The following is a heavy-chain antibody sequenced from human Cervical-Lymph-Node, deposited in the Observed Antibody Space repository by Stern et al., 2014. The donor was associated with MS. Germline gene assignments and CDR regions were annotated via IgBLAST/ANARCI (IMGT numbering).Heavy chain of an antibody. CDR3: ARDLRVLGTTGWFDP. V-gene: IGHV1-18*01. CDR2: ISTYNGKT. CDR1: GYTFTTFG. Sequence: VQLVQSGPEVKNPGASVQVSCKASGYTFTTFGVHWVRQAPGQGIWWMGWISTYNGKTNYAQKFQGRVIMSTDTSTTTAYMELRSLRSDDTAIYYCARDLRVLGTTGWFDPWGQGTLVTVSS. D-gene: IGHD1-7*01. J-gene: IGHJ5*02.